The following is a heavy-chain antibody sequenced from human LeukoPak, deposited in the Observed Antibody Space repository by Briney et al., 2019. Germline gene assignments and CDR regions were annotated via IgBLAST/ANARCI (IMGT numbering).Heavy chain of an antibody. CDR2: ISPTFVTS. CDR3: ARRSRQPRHTYFDS. J-gene: IGHJ4*02. CDR1: GDSFSNGA. D-gene: IGHD1-1*01. Sequence: SSVKVSCKSAGDSFSNGAISWLRQAPAQGPEWMGDISPTFVTSNYAQKFRGRVSITTDDSTTTAFMELSRLNTDDPGVYFCARRSRQPRHTYFDSWGLGTLVTVSS. V-gene: IGHV1-69*05.